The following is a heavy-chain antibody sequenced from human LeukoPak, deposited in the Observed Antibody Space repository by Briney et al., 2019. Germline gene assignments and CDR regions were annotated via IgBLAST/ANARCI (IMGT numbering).Heavy chain of an antibody. J-gene: IGHJ5*02. CDR2: IYYSGST. CDR1: GGSISSYY. D-gene: IGHD2-15*01. CDR3: ARGGYCSGGSCYIGWFDP. Sequence: SETLSLTCTVSGGSISSYYWSWIRQPPGKGLEWIGYIYYSGSTNYNPSLKSRVTISVDTSKNQFSLKLSSVTAADTAVYYCARGGYCSGGSCYIGWFDPWGQGTPVTVSS. V-gene: IGHV4-59*01.